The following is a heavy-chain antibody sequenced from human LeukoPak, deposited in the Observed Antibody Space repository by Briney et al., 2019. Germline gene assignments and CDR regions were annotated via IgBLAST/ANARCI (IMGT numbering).Heavy chain of an antibody. CDR2: IIPIFGTA. Sequence: SVKVSCKASGGTFSSYAISWVRQAPGQGLEWMGGIIPIFGTANYAQKFQGRVTITADKSTSTAYMELSSLRSEDTAVYYCARDRLLQGDNWFDPWGQGTLVTVSS. CDR1: GGTFSSYA. D-gene: IGHD1-26*01. J-gene: IGHJ5*02. CDR3: ARDRLLQGDNWFDP. V-gene: IGHV1-69*06.